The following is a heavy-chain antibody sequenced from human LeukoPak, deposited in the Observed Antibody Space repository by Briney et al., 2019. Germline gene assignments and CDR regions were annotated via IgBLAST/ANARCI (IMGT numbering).Heavy chain of an antibody. D-gene: IGHD2-15*01. CDR2: IRQDGSDK. V-gene: IGHV3-7*04. Sequence: PGGSLRLSCAVSGFSSSTAWMTWVRQAPGKGLEWVADIRQDGSDKYYVDAVKGRFTISRDNAKDSLFLQMNSLRAEDTAVYLCARGGSDNFDSWGQGTLVTVSS. CDR3: ARGGSDNFDS. J-gene: IGHJ4*02. CDR1: GFSSSTAW.